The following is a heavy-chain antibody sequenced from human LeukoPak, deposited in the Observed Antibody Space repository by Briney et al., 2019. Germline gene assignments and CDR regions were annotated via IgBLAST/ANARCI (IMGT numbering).Heavy chain of an antibody. Sequence: SETLSLTCAVYGGSFSGYYWSWIRQPPGKGLEWIGEINHSGSTNYNPSLKSRVTISVDTSKNQFSLKLSSVTAADTAVYYCAIRNYYDSSGYRWGQGTLVTVSS. CDR2: INHSGST. J-gene: IGHJ4*02. D-gene: IGHD3-22*01. V-gene: IGHV4-34*01. CDR1: GGSFSGYY. CDR3: AIRNYYDSSGYR.